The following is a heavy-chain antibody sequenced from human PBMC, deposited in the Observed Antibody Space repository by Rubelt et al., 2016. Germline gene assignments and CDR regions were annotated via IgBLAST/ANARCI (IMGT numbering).Heavy chain of an antibody. D-gene: IGHD7-27*01. CDR1: GGSFSDYY. CDR2: IYYSGST. Sequence: QVQLQQWGAGLLKPSETLSLTCAVYGGSFSDYYWGWIRQPPGKGLEWIGSIYYSGSTYYNPSLKSRVTISVDTSKNQFSLKLSSVTAADTAVYYCARGRQNWGWDYYYGMDVWGQGTTVTVSS. V-gene: IGHV4-34*01. CDR3: ARGRQNWGWDYYYGMDV. J-gene: IGHJ6*02.